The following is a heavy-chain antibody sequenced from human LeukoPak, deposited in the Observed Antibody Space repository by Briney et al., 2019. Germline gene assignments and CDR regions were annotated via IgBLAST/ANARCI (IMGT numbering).Heavy chain of an antibody. J-gene: IGHJ6*03. V-gene: IGHV3-20*04. CDR2: INWNGGST. D-gene: IGHD1-26*01. Sequence: PGGSLRLSCAASGFTFDDYGMSWVRQAPGKGLEWVSGINWNGGSTGYADSVKGRFTISRDNAKNSLYLQMNSLRAEDTALYYCAREAEYSGSYGGVCNYMDVWGKGTTVTVSS. CDR3: AREAEYSGSYGGVCNYMDV. CDR1: GFTFDDYG.